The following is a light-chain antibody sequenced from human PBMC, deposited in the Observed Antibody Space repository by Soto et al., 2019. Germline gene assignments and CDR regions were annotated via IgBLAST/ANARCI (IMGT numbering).Light chain of an antibody. J-gene: IGKJ2*01. CDR3: MQGTHWQYD. CDR1: GGTTY. CDR2: KIS. Sequence: EVVLTQSPVSLPATLGQPASIPCRSSGGTTYLSWFQQRPGQSPRRLIYKISYRDSGVPDRFSGSGSGTDFTLNISRVEAEDVAVYYCMQGTHWQYDFGQGTKLEIK. V-gene: IGKV2-30*01.